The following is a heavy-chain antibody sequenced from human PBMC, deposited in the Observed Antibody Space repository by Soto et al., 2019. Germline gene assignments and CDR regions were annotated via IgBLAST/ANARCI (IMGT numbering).Heavy chain of an antibody. D-gene: IGHD3-3*01. CDR3: ARDHGDDFWSGPYYYYYGMDV. CDR1: GYTFTGYY. Sequence: ASVKVSCKASGYTFTGYYMHWVRQAPGQGLEWMGWINPNSGGTNYAQKFQGRVTMTRDTSISTAYMELSRLRSDDTAVYYCARDHGDDFWSGPYYYYYGMDVWGQGTTVTV. V-gene: IGHV1-2*02. CDR2: INPNSGGT. J-gene: IGHJ6*02.